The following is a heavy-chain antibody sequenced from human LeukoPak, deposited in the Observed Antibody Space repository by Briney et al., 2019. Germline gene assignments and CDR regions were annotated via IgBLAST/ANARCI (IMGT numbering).Heavy chain of an antibody. D-gene: IGHD3-22*01. CDR3: AKVGGYDSSGYYYKCCAFDI. CDR2: ISGSGGST. V-gene: IGHV3-23*01. J-gene: IGHJ3*02. CDR1: GFTFSSYA. Sequence: PGGSLRLSCAASGFTFSSYAVSWVRQAPGKGLEWVSAISGSGGSTYYADSVKGRFTISRDNSKNTLYLQMNSLRAEDTAVYYCAKVGGYDSSGYYYKCCAFDIWGQGTMVTVSS.